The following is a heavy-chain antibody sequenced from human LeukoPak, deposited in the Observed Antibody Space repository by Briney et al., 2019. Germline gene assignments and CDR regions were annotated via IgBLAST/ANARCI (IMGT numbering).Heavy chain of an antibody. D-gene: IGHD3-16*01. J-gene: IGHJ4*02. CDR1: GYTFTSYD. CDR2: INPNSGGT. Sequence: ASVKVSCKASGYTFTSYDINWVRQATGQGLEWMGWINPNSGGTNYAQKFQGRVTMTRDTSISTAYMELSRLRSDDTAVYYCARSKGGIRPDFDYWGQGTLVTVSS. V-gene: IGHV1-2*02. CDR3: ARSKGGIRPDFDY.